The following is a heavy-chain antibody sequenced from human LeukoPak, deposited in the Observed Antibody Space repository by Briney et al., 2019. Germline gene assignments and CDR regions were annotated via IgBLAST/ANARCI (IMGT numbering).Heavy chain of an antibody. CDR2: FSFTEAT. CDR3: ARTTPPGSSDWPYFDN. J-gene: IGHJ4*02. D-gene: IGHD6-19*01. Sequence: PLETLSLTCTISGGSITAYCWSWIRQPPGKGPEWIGYFSFTEATNIDPSLRSRVTISLDTSTNQLSLRLESVTAADTAVYFCARTTPPGSSDWPYFDNWGQGTRVTVSS. V-gene: IGHV4-59*08. CDR1: GGSITAYC.